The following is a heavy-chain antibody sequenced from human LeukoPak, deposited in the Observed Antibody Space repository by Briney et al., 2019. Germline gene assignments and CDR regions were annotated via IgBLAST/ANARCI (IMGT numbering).Heavy chain of an antibody. Sequence: ASVKVSCKASGYTFTSYYMHWVRQAPGQGPEWMGIINPSGGSTSYAQKFQGRVTMTRDTSTSTVYMELSSLRSEDTAVYYCARDGGRITMIVVARWYYYYGMDVWGQGTTVTVSS. CDR3: ARDGGRITMIVVARWYYYYGMDV. J-gene: IGHJ6*02. D-gene: IGHD3-22*01. V-gene: IGHV1-46*01. CDR2: INPSGGST. CDR1: GYTFTSYY.